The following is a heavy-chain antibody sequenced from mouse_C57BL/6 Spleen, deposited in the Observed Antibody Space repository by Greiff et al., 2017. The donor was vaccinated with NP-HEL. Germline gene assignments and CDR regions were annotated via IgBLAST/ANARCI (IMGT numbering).Heavy chain of an antibody. V-gene: IGHV5-6*01. CDR2: ISSGGSYT. CDR3: ARVESGTRYFDV. CDR1: GFTFSSYG. Sequence: EVKLVESGGDLVKPGGSLKLSCAASGFTFSSYGMSWVRQTPDKRLEWVATISSGGSYTYYPDSVKGRFTISRDNAKNTLYLQMSSLKSEDTAMYYCARVESGTRYFDVWGTGTTVTVSS. D-gene: IGHD1-3*01. J-gene: IGHJ1*03.